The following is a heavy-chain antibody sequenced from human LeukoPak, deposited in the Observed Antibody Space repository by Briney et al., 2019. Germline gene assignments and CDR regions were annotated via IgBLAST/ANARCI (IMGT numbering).Heavy chain of an antibody. J-gene: IGHJ6*02. CDR2: IKQDGSEK. Sequence: GGSLTLSCAASGFTFSSYWMSWLRQAPGKGLEWVANIKQDGSEKYYVDSVKGRFTISRDNAKNSLYLQMNSLRAEDTAVYCCARVDGAYSGYVFDYYYGMDVWGQGTTVTVS. V-gene: IGHV3-7*01. D-gene: IGHD5-12*01. CDR1: GFTFSSYW. CDR3: ARVDGAYSGYVFDYYYGMDV.